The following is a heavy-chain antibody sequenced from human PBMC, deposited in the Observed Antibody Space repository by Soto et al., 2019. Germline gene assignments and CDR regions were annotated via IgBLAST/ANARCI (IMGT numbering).Heavy chain of an antibody. CDR1: GDTIPSLY. V-gene: IGHV4-59*11. CDR3: ARGFYDTGGYSSPFDI. D-gene: IGHD3-22*01. Sequence: SDTLSLTFSVPGDTIPSLYWNWIRQPPGKRLEWIGYMYYTGSTRYNPSLGSRVTFSVDASKNQFSLNLSSVTAADTAVYYCARGFYDTGGYSSPFDIWGQG. J-gene: IGHJ5*02. CDR2: MYYTGST.